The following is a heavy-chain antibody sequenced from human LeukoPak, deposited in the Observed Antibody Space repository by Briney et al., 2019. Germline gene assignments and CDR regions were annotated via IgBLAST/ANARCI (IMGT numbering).Heavy chain of an antibody. V-gene: IGHV4-59*08. CDR1: GSSMNLYS. CDR3: AGTVDTAMADYFDY. CDR2: MYYSGTT. D-gene: IGHD5-18*01. Sequence: PSETLSLTCSVSGSSMNLYSWNWVRQSPGKGLEWIAYMYYSGTTNYNPSLKSRVTISVDTSKNQFSLKLSSVTAADTAVYYCAGTVDTAMADYFDYWGQGTLVTVSS. J-gene: IGHJ4*02.